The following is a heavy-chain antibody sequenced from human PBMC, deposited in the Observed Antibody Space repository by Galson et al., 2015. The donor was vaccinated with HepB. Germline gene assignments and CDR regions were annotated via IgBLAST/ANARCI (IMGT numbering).Heavy chain of an antibody. CDR3: ARDLRQWLDTHDPSYGMDV. J-gene: IGHJ6*02. CDR2: ISAYNGNT. Sequence: SVKVSCKASGYTFTSYGISWVRQAPGQGLEWMGWISAYNGNTNYAQKLQGRVTMTTDTSTSTAYMELRSLRSDDTAVYYCARDLRQWLDTHDPSYGMDVWGQGTTVTVSS. D-gene: IGHD6-19*01. CDR1: GYTFTSYG. V-gene: IGHV1-18*01.